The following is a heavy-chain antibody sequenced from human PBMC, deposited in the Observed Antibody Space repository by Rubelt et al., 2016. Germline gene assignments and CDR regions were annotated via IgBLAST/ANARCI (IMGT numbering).Heavy chain of an antibody. CDR2: IKHDGSEK. Sequence: EVQLVESGGGLVQPGGSLKLSCAASGFTFSSYWMTWVRQAPGRGLEWVANIKHDGSEKYYVDSVKGRFTISRDNAKNSLYLQMNSLRAEDTAVYYCARVFVGASTVDYWGQGTLVTVSS. V-gene: IGHV3-7*03. J-gene: IGHJ4*02. D-gene: IGHD1-26*01. CDR1: GFTFSSYW. CDR3: ARVFVGASTVDY.